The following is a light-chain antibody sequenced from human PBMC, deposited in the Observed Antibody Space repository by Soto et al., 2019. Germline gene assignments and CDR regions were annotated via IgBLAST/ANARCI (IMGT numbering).Light chain of an antibody. J-gene: IGKJ4*01. CDR2: DAS. Sequence: EIVLTQSPATLSLSPGERATLSCRASQSVSGYLGWYQQKLGQAPRLLIYDASNRATGIPARFSGSGSGTDFTLTISNLEPADFAVYYCQQRSSWPLTFGGGTKVEIK. CDR3: QQRSSWPLT. V-gene: IGKV3-11*01. CDR1: QSVSGY.